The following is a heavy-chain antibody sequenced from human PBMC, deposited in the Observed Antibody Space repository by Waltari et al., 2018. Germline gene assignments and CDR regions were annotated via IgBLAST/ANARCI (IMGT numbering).Heavy chain of an antibody. J-gene: IGHJ5*02. Sequence: QLQLQESGPGLVKTSETLSLTCSVSGDSITRSKYYWAWIRQPPGKGLESIGSIFYSGSTYHNPSLKSRVTMSVDTSRNEFYLKLKSVTAADTATYYCARLTVVGATRWFEPWGQGTQVSVSS. CDR1: GDSITRSKYY. D-gene: IGHD1-26*01. CDR3: ARLTVVGATRWFEP. CDR2: IFYSGST. V-gene: IGHV4-39*01.